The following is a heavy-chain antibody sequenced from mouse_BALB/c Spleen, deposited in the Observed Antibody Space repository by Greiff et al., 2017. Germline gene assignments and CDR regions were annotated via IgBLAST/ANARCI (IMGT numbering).Heavy chain of an antibody. D-gene: IGHD2-1*01. J-gene: IGHJ4*01. CDR2: ISSGGGST. CDR1: GFTFSDYY. V-gene: IGHV5-12*01. CDR3: ARHYGNAMDY. Sequence: VMLVESGGGLVKPGGSLKLSCAASGFTFSDYYMYWVRQTPEKRLEWVAYISSGGGSTYYPDTVKGRFTISRDNAKNTLYLQMSSLKSEDTAMYYCARHYGNAMDYWGQGTSVTVSS.